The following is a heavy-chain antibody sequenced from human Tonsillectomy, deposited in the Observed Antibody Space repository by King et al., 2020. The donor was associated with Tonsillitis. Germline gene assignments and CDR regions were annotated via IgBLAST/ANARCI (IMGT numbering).Heavy chain of an antibody. CDR2: ISYDGTNK. Sequence: VQLVESGGGVVQPGRSLRLSCAASGFTFSNYGMHWVRQTPGKGLEWVAVISYDGTNKYYADSVKGRFTISRDNSKNTLYLQVNSLRAEDMAVYFCAKSSSGYAMDYWGQGTLVTVSS. D-gene: IGHD3-22*01. J-gene: IGHJ4*02. V-gene: IGHV3-30*18. CDR1: GFTFSNYG. CDR3: AKSSSGYAMDY.